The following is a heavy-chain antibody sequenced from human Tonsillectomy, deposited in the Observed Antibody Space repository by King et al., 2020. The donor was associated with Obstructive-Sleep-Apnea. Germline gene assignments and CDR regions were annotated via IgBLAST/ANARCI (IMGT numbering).Heavy chain of an antibody. J-gene: IGHJ6*02. CDR3: ARDGAGAGLHYDILTGPGDYYYGMDV. D-gene: IGHD3-9*01. Sequence: VQLVESGGGVVQPGRSLRLSCAASGFTFSSYGMHWVRQAPGKGLEWVAVIWYDGSNKYYADSVKGRFTISRDNSKNTLYLQMNSLRAEDTAVYYCARDGAGAGLHYDILTGPGDYYYGMDVWGQGTTVTVSS. CDR2: IWYDGSNK. V-gene: IGHV3-33*01. CDR1: GFTFSSYG.